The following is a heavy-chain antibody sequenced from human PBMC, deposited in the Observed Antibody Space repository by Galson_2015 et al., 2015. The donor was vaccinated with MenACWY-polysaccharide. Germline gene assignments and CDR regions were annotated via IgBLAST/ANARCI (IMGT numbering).Heavy chain of an antibody. V-gene: IGHV3-7*01. D-gene: IGHD4-23*01. CDR1: GFTFSSYW. CDR3: AVTPNTKRYFHH. CDR2: IKPDGSEK. J-gene: IGHJ1*01. Sequence: SLRLSCAVSGFTFSSYWMSWVRQAPGKGLEWVANIKPDGSEKYYVDSVKGRFTISTDSAKNSLDLQMNSLRAEDTAVYHCAVTPNTKRYFHHWGQGTLVTVSS.